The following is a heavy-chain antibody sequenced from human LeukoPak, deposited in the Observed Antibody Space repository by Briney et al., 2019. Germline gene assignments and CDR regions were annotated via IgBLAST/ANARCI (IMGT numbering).Heavy chain of an antibody. D-gene: IGHD1-26*01. CDR3: AREFHTWPVGATTNWFDP. Sequence: GASVKVSCKASGGTFSSYAISWVRQAPGQGLEWMGRIIPIFGTANYAQKFQGRVTITTDESTGTAYMELSSLRSEDTAVYYCAREFHTWPVGATTNWFDPWGQGTLVTVSS. CDR1: GGTFSSYA. J-gene: IGHJ5*02. CDR2: IIPIFGTA. V-gene: IGHV1-69*05.